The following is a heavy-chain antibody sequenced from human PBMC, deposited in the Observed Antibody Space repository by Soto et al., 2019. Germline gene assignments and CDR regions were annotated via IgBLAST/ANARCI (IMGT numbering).Heavy chain of an antibody. D-gene: IGHD3-10*01. V-gene: IGHV1-2*02. CDR1: GYTFTGYY. J-gene: IGHJ3*02. Sequence: ASVKVSCKASGYTFTGYYMRWVRQAPGQGLEWMGWINPNSGGTNYAQKFQGRVTMTRDTSISTAYMELSRLRSDDTAVYYCARDLKGYGSAFDIWGQGTMVTVSS. CDR2: INPNSGGT. CDR3: ARDLKGYGSAFDI.